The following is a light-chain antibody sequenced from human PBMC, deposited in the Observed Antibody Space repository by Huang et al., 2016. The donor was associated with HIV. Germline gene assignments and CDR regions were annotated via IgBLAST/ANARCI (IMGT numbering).Light chain of an antibody. CDR2: DAS. CDR1: PTISSY. Sequence: EIVLTQSPATLSLSPGERASLSCRASPTISSYLAWYQQKPGQAPRSRIYDASNRATGIPARFSGSGSGTDFTLTISSLEPEDFAVYDCQQRSNWLLTFGGGTKVEIK. CDR3: QQRSNWLLT. V-gene: IGKV3-11*01. J-gene: IGKJ4*01.